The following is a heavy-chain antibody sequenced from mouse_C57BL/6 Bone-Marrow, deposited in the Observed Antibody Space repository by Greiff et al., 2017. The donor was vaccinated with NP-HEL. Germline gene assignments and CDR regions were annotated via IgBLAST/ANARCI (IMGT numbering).Heavy chain of an antibody. D-gene: IGHD1-1*01. V-gene: IGHV3-6*01. J-gene: IGHJ3*01. Sequence: EVKLQESGPGLVKPSQSLSLTCSVTGYSITSGYYWNWIRQFPGNKLEWMGYISYDGSNNYNPSLKNRISITRDTSKNQFFLKLNSVTTEDTATYYCARDPFYGSSLAWFAYWGQGTLVTVSA. CDR1: GYSITSGYY. CDR3: ARDPFYGSSLAWFAY. CDR2: ISYDGSN.